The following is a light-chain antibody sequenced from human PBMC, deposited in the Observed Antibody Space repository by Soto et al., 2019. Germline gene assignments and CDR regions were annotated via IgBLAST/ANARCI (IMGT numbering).Light chain of an antibody. J-gene: IGKJ1*01. Sequence: DIQMTQSPSTLSASVGDRVTITCRASQSISSWLAWYQQKPGKAPKLLIYKASSLESGVPSRFSGSGSGTKFTLTISSLQPDDFATYYCQQYNSYPRTCGQGTKVEIK. CDR1: QSISSW. CDR3: QQYNSYPRT. V-gene: IGKV1-5*03. CDR2: KAS.